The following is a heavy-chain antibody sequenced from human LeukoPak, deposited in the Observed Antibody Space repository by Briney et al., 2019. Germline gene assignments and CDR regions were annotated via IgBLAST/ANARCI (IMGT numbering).Heavy chain of an antibody. V-gene: IGHV1-24*01. CDR2: FDPEDGET. CDR1: GYTLTELS. CDR3: GARGGSDVGGGEVIDY. Sequence: ASVKVSCKVSGYTLTELSMHWVRQAPGKGLEWMGGFDPEDGETIYAQKFQGRVTMTEDTSTDTAYMELSSLRSEDTAVHYCGARGGSDVGGGEVIDYWGQGTLVTVSS. J-gene: IGHJ4*02. D-gene: IGHD3-16*01.